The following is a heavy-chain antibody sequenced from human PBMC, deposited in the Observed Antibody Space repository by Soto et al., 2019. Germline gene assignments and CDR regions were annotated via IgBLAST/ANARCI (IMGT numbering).Heavy chain of an antibody. D-gene: IGHD6-19*01. CDR3: ARGGRIAVSGTPHYYYYGMDV. J-gene: IGHJ6*02. Sequence: PSETLSLTCAVYGGSFSGYYWSWIRQPPGKGLEWIGEINHSGSTNYDPSLKSRVTISVDTSKNQFSLKLSSATAADTAVYYCARGGRIAVSGTPHYYYYGMDVWGRGTTVIGSS. CDR2: INHSGST. V-gene: IGHV4-34*01. CDR1: GGSFSGYY.